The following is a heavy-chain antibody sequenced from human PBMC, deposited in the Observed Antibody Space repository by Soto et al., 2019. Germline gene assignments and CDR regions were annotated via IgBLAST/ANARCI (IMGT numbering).Heavy chain of an antibody. CDR3: ARGEVAIAVAGTAFGY. D-gene: IGHD6-19*01. CDR1: GYTFTSYA. Sequence: GASVKVSCKASGYTFTSYAMYWVRQAPGQRLEWMGWINAGNGNTKYSQKFQGRVTITRDTSASTAYMELSSLRSEDTAVYYCARGEVAIAVAGTAFGYWGQGTLVTVSS. J-gene: IGHJ4*02. CDR2: INAGNGNT. V-gene: IGHV1-3*01.